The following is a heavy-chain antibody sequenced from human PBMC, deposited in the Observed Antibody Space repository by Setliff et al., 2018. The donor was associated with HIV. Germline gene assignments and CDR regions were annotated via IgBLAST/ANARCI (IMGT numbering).Heavy chain of an antibody. Sequence: GESPKISCRYYGYSSTSHWIDWVRQMPGKGLQWMGILYPVDSDTKYSPSFQGQVTISADRSISTVSLQWNSLKASDTAMYYCARQASWGYYFDYWGQGTLVTAPQ. J-gene: IGHJ4*02. CDR2: LYPVDSDT. CDR3: ARQASWGYYFDY. D-gene: IGHD3-16*01. CDR1: GYSSTSHW. V-gene: IGHV5-51*01.